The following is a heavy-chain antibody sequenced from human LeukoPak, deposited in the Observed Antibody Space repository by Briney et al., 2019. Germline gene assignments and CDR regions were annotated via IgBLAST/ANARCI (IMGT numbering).Heavy chain of an antibody. Sequence: PGGSLRLSCTASGFTLGDYAMSWVRQAPGKGLEWVGFIRSKAYGGTTEYAASVKGRFTISRDDSKSIAYLQMNSLKTEDTAVYYCTRGYYDSSGYPDYWGQGTLVTVSS. CDR2: IRSKAYGGTT. CDR3: TRGYYDSSGYPDY. CDR1: GFTLGDYA. D-gene: IGHD3-22*01. J-gene: IGHJ4*02. V-gene: IGHV3-49*04.